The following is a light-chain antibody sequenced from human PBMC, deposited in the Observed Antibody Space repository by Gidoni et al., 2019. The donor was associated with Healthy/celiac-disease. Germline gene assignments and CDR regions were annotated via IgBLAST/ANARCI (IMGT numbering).Light chain of an antibody. CDR2: AAS. CDR3: LQDYNYPPT. J-gene: IGKJ2*01. CDR1: QGIRND. Sequence: AIQLTQSPSSLSASVGDRVTITCRASQGIRNDLGWYQQKPGKAPKLLIYAASSLQSGVPSRFSGSGSGTDFTLTISSLQPEDFATYYCLQDYNYPPTFGQXTKLEIK. V-gene: IGKV1-6*01.